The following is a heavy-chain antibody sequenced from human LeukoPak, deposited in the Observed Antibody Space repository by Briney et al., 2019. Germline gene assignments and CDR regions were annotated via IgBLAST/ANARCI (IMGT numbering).Heavy chain of an antibody. CDR1: GFTFSSYG. D-gene: IGHD6-13*01. CDR2: ISGSGGST. CDR3: AKDQRSSSFNSFGY. V-gene: IGHV3-23*01. Sequence: GGSLRLSCAASGFTFSSYGMSWVRQAPGKGLEWVSAISGSGGSTYYADSVKGRFTISRDNSKNTLYLQMNSLRAEDTAVYYCAKDQRSSSFNSFGYWGQGTLVTVSS. J-gene: IGHJ4*02.